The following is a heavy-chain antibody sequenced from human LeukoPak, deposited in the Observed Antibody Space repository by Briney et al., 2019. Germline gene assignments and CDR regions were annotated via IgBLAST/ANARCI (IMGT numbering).Heavy chain of an antibody. CDR2: IYYSGST. Sequence: SETLSLTCTVSGDSISSSSSYWGWIRQPPGTALEWIGSIYYSGSTYYHTSLKSRVTISVDTSKNQFSLKLSSVTAADTAVYYSARGSYYYGSGRIFDYWGQRTLVTVSS. D-gene: IGHD3-10*01. V-gene: IGHV4-39*07. CDR3: ARGSYYYGSGRIFDY. CDR1: GDSISSSSSY. J-gene: IGHJ4*02.